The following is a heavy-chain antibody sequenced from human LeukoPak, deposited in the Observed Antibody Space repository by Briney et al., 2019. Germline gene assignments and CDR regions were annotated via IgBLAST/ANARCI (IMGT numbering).Heavy chain of an antibody. V-gene: IGHV3-43*01. CDR3: FRTGKDAFDI. CDR2: ISWDGGST. Sequence: PGGSLRLSCAASGFTFDDYTMHWVRQAPGKGLEWVSLISWDGGSTYYADSVKGRFTISRDNSKNSLYLQMNSLRAEDTAVYYCFRTGKDAFDIWGQGTMVTVSS. CDR1: GFTFDDYT. J-gene: IGHJ3*02. D-gene: IGHD1-1*01.